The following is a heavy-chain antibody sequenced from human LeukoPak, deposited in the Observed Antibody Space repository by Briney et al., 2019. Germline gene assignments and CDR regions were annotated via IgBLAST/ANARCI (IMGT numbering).Heavy chain of an antibody. Sequence: GGSLRLSCAASGFTFDDYAMHWGRQAPGKGREWVSLISGDGGSTYYADSVKGRFTISRDNSKNSLYLQMTSLGTEDTALYYCARKHLESSSWYLPFDYWGQGTLVTVSS. CDR1: GFTFDDYA. CDR2: ISGDGGST. D-gene: IGHD6-13*01. CDR3: ARKHLESSSWYLPFDY. J-gene: IGHJ4*02. V-gene: IGHV3-43*02.